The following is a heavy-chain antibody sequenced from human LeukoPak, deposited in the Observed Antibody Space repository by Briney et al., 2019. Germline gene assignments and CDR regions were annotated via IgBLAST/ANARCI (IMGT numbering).Heavy chain of an antibody. V-gene: IGHV4-39*01. CDR1: GGSISSSSYY. Sequence: ASETLSLTCTVSGGSISSSSYYWGWIRQPPGKGLEWIGSIYYSGSTYYNPSLKSRVTISVDTSKNQFSLKLSSVTAADTAVYYCARRFRATPDRYPFDYWGQGTLVTVSS. D-gene: IGHD2-21*01. J-gene: IGHJ4*02. CDR3: ARRFRATPDRYPFDY. CDR2: IYYSGST.